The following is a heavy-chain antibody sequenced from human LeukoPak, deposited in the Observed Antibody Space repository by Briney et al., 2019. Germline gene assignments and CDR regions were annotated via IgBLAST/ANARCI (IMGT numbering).Heavy chain of an antibody. CDR3: AKEVIVGVSFDS. V-gene: IGHV3-23*01. D-gene: IGHD1-26*01. Sequence: GGSLRLSCAASGFTFSSYAMSWVRQAPGKGLEWVAAISGSGGSTYYVDSVKGRFTISRDNSKNTLYLQMSSLRAEDTAVYYCAKEVIVGVSFDSWGQGTLVTVSS. CDR2: ISGSGGST. CDR1: GFTFSSYA. J-gene: IGHJ4*02.